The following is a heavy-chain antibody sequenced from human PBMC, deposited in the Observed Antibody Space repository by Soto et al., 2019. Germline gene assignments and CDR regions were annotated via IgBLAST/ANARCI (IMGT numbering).Heavy chain of an antibody. Sequence: SGPTLVNPTQPLTLTCTFSGFSLSTSGVGVGWIRQPPGKALEWLALIYWDDDKRYSPSLKSRLTITKDTSKNQVVLTMTNMDPVDTATYYSAHRPYDYIWGSPLLDYWGQGTLVAVSS. V-gene: IGHV2-5*02. D-gene: IGHD3-16*01. J-gene: IGHJ4*02. CDR1: GFSLSTSGVG. CDR2: IYWDDDK. CDR3: AHRPYDYIWGSPLLDY.